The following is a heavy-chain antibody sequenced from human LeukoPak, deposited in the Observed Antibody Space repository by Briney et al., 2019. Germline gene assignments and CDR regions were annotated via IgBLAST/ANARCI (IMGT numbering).Heavy chain of an antibody. CDR1: GVSISDYY. CDR3: ARGVRDWLLNRVNWFDP. Sequence: SETLSLTCTVSGVSISDYYLSWIRQPVGKGLEWIGRMYSGGKTNYNPSLKSRVTISVDTSKNQFSLKLSSVTAADTAVYYCARGVRDWLLNRVNWFDPWGQGTLVTVSS. V-gene: IGHV4-4*07. D-gene: IGHD3/OR15-3a*01. J-gene: IGHJ5*02. CDR2: MYSGGKT.